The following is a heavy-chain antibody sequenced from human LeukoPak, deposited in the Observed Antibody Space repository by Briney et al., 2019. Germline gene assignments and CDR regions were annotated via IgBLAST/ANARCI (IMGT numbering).Heavy chain of an antibody. CDR1: GYSISSGYY. Sequence: PSETLSLTCTVSGYSISSGYYWGWIRQPPGKGLEWIGSIYNSGSTYYNPSPKSRATISLDTPANQFSLKLSSVTAADTAVYYCARAYSSSWYWNWFDPWGQGTLVTVSS. CDR3: ARAYSSSWYWNWFDP. J-gene: IGHJ5*02. CDR2: IYNSGST. V-gene: IGHV4-38-2*02. D-gene: IGHD6-13*01.